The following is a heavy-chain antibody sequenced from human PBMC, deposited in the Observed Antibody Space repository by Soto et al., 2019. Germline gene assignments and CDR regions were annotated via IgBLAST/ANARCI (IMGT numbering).Heavy chain of an antibody. Sequence: SETLSLTCTVSGGSISSYYWSWIRPPPGKGLEWIGYIYYSGSTNYNPSPKSRVTISVDTSKNQFSLKLSSVTAADTAVYYCARDLDWFDPWGQGTLVTV. CDR1: GGSISSYY. V-gene: IGHV4-59*01. J-gene: IGHJ5*02. CDR3: ARDLDWFDP. CDR2: IYYSGST.